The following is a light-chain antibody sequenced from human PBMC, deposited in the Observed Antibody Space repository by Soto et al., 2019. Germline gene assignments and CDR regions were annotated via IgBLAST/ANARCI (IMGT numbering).Light chain of an antibody. V-gene: IGKV1-39*01. CDR1: QTISTY. CDR2: DAS. Sequence: DIQMTQSPSSLSASGGYRVTITCRASQTISTYLNWYQQKPGKAPRLLIYDASSLLSGVPSRFSGSGSGTDFTLTIASLQPEDFSTYYCQQSDSTPYTFGQGTKVEI. CDR3: QQSDSTPYT. J-gene: IGKJ2*01.